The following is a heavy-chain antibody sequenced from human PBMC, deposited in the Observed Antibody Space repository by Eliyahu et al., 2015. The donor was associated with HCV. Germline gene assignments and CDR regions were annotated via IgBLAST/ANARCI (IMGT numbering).Heavy chain of an antibody. V-gene: IGHV3-74*01. Sequence: EVELVESGGGLVQPGGSLRLSCAASRFTFNXHWXPWVRQVSGKGLVGVSRINGDGSTTNYADSVKGRFTISRDNAKNTLYLEMNSLRPEDTAVYYCARGRGTTTSSPASLFDPWGQGTLVTVSS. CDR1: RFTFNXHW. D-gene: IGHD2/OR15-2a*01. CDR2: INGDGSTT. CDR3: ARGRGTTTSSPASLFDP. J-gene: IGHJ5*02.